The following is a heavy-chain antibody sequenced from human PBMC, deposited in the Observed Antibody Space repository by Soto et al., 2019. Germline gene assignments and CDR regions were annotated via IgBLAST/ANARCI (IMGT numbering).Heavy chain of an antibody. CDR1: GYSFSSYW. CDR3: VRRAAMASTYGLAV. Sequence: PGESLKISCEGSGYSFSSYWIAWVRQMPGKGLEWMGIIYPGDSDTRYSPSFRGQVTISADKSISTAYLQWSSLKASDTAIYYCVRRAAMASTYGLAVWGQGTTVTVSS. V-gene: IGHV5-51*01. CDR2: IYPGDSDT. D-gene: IGHD5-18*01. J-gene: IGHJ6*02.